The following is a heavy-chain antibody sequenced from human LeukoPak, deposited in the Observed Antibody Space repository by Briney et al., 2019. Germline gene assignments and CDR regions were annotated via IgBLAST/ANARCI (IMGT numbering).Heavy chain of an antibody. J-gene: IGHJ4*02. CDR3: ASIPGYSSSFDA. V-gene: IGHV3-20*04. D-gene: IGHD6-13*01. Sequence: GGSLRLSCAASGFIFDDYGMSWVRQAPGKGLEWVSGINWNGGSTAYADSVKGRFTISRDNAKNSLYLQMNSLRAEDTAVYYCASIPGYSSSFDAWGQGTLVTVSS. CDR2: INWNGGST. CDR1: GFIFDDYG.